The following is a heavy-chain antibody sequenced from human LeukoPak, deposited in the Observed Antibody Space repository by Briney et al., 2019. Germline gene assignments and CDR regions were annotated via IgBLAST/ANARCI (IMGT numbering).Heavy chain of an antibody. V-gene: IGHV1-2*02. D-gene: IGHD3-16*02. CDR2: INPNSGGT. Sequence: ASVKVSCKASGGTFSSYAISWVRQAPGQGLEWMGWINPNSGGTNYAQKFQGRVTMTRDTSISTAYMELSRLRSDDTAVYYCARVVIAGDDDYWGQGTLVTVSS. CDR3: ARVVIAGDDDY. J-gene: IGHJ4*02. CDR1: GGTFSSYA.